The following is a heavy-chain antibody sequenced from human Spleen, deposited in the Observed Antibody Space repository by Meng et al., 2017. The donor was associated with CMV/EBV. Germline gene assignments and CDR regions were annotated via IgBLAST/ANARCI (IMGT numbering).Heavy chain of an antibody. Sequence: GSLRLSCAIYGGYFSGYYWSWIRQSPGKGLEWIGEINHSGDTNYNPSLKNRVTVSVDTSKKQFSLKLNSVTAADTAVYYCTRGLLKYCDNSSCYLYHYDVDVWSRGTPVTVSS. CDR3: TRGLLKYCDNSSCYLYHYDVDV. J-gene: IGHJ6*02. CDR1: GGYFSGYY. D-gene: IGHD6-25*01. V-gene: IGHV4-34*01. CDR2: INHSGDT.